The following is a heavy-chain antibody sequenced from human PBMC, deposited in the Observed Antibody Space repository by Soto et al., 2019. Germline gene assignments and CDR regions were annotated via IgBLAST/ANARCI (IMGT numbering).Heavy chain of an antibody. J-gene: IGHJ4*02. CDR1: GFTFSSYS. D-gene: IGHD5-12*01. CDR2: ISSSSSYI. V-gene: IGHV3-21*01. CDR3: ARDPGYSGYQGDY. Sequence: GSLRLSCAASGFTFSSYSMNWVRQAPGKGLEWVSSISSSSSYIYYADSVKGRFTISRDNAKNSLYLQMNSLRAEDTAVYYCARDPGYSGYQGDYWGQGTLVTVSS.